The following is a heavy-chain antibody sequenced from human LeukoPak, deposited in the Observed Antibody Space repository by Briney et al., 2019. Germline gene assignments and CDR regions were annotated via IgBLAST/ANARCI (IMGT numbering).Heavy chain of an antibody. V-gene: IGHV1-18*01. J-gene: IGHJ6*02. CDR2: ISAYNGNT. D-gene: IGHD5-18*01. CDR3: ARVGLWIQQLYGMDV. Sequence: GASVKVSCKASGYTFTSYGIIWVRQAPGQGLEWMGWISAYNGNTNYAQKLQGRVTMSTDTSTSTAYMELRSLRSDDTAVYYCARVGLWIQQLYGMDVWGQGTTVTVSS. CDR1: GYTFTSYG.